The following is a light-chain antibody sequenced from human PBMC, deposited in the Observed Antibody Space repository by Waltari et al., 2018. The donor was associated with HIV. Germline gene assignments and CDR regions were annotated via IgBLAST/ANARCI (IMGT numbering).Light chain of an antibody. CDR3: QQYNNWPPRS. Sequence: EIVMTQSPATLSVSPGERATLSCRASQSVSSNLAWYPQKPGQAPRLLIYGASTRATGIPARFSGSGSGTEFTLTISSLQSEDFVVYYCQQYNNWPPRSFGQGTKVEIK. V-gene: IGKV3-15*01. CDR2: GAS. CDR1: QSVSSN. J-gene: IGKJ1*01.